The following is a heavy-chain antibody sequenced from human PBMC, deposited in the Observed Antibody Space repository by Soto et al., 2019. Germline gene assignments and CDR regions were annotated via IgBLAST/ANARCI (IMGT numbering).Heavy chain of an antibody. Sequence: QVQLVQSGAEVKKPGASVKVLCKASGYTFSGYYIHWVRQAPGQGLEWMGWINLNSGDTKYAQKLQDRVTLTSDTSISTAYMELSGLRSDVTAVFFCARARQWVQLWALGYWGQGTLITVSS. J-gene: IGHJ4*02. CDR1: GYTFSGYY. CDR2: INLNSGDT. CDR3: ARARQWVQLWALGY. D-gene: IGHD1-1*01. V-gene: IGHV1-2*02.